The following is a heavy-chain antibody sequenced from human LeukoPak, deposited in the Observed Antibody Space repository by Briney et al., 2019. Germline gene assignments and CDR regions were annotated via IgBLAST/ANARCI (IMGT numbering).Heavy chain of an antibody. J-gene: IGHJ4*02. Sequence: SETLSLTCTVSGGSISSYYWSWIRQPPGKGLEWIGSIYYSGTTNYNPSLKSRVTMSVDTSKNQFSLKLSSVTAADTAVYYCARDLPSSGLDYWGQGTLVTVSS. D-gene: IGHD6-19*01. V-gene: IGHV4-59*12. CDR1: GGSISSYY. CDR2: IYYSGTT. CDR3: ARDLPSSGLDY.